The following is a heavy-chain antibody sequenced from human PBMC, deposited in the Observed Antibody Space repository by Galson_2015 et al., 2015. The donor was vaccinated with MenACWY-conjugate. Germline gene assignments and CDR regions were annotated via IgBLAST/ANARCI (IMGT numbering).Heavy chain of an antibody. V-gene: IGHV3-48*03. D-gene: IGHD3-22*01. J-gene: IGHJ4*02. CDR1: GFDFSTYA. Sequence: ASGFDFSTYAMTWVRQAPGQGLEWVSYIGSSGTPIYYADSLKGRFTISRDNAKNSLYLQMNSLGAEDTAVYYCARDYYDSHFDYWGQGTLVTVSS. CDR2: IGSSGTPI. CDR3: ARDYYDSHFDY.